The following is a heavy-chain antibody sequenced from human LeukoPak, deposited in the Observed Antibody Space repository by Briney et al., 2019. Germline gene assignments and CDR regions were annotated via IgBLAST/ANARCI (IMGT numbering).Heavy chain of an antibody. D-gene: IGHD4-11*01. V-gene: IGHV4-38-2*02. CDR1: GYSISSGYY. J-gene: IGHJ4*02. CDR3: ARSEINDYMRF. CDR2: IYHSGST. Sequence: PSETLSLTCTVSGYSISSGYYWGWIRQPPGKGLEWIGSIYHSGSTYYNPSLKSRVTISVDTSKNQFSLKMRAATAADTAIYYCARSEINDYMRFWGQGILVTVSS.